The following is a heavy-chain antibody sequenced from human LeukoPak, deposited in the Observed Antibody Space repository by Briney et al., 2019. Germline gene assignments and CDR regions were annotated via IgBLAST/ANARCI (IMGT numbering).Heavy chain of an antibody. Sequence: QSGGSLRLSCAASGFTFSTYWMSWVRQAPGKGLEWVAVISYDGSNKYYADSVKGRFTISRDNSKNTLYVQMNSLRAEDTAVYYCARDPAKFWSGHDYWGQGTLVTVSS. CDR3: ARDPAKFWSGHDY. V-gene: IGHV3-30*03. J-gene: IGHJ4*02. D-gene: IGHD3-3*01. CDR1: GFTFSTYW. CDR2: ISYDGSNK.